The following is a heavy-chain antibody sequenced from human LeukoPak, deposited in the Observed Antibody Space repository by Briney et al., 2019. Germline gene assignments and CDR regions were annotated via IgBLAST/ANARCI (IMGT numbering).Heavy chain of an antibody. Sequence: SETLSLTCTVSGGSISSYYWSWIRQPPGKGLEWIGYIYYSGSTNYNPSLKSRVTISVDTSKNQFSLKLSSVTAADTAVYYCARDRGTYFDYWGQGTLATVSS. CDR1: GGSISSYY. D-gene: IGHD1-26*01. CDR2: IYYSGST. V-gene: IGHV4-59*01. CDR3: ARDRGTYFDY. J-gene: IGHJ4*02.